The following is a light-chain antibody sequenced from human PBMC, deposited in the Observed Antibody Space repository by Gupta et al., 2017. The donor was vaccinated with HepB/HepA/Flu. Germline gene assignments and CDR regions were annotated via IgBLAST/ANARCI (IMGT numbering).Light chain of an antibody. CDR2: GNS. V-gene: IGLV1-40*01. CDR1: SSNIGAGYD. Sequence: QSVLTQPPSVSGAPGQRVTISCTGSSSNIGAGYDVHWYQQLPGTAPKLLIYGNSNRPSGVPDRFSGSKSSTSASLAITGLQAEDEADYYCQSYDCSLSVVFGGGTKLTVL. CDR3: QSYDCSLSVV. J-gene: IGLJ2*01.